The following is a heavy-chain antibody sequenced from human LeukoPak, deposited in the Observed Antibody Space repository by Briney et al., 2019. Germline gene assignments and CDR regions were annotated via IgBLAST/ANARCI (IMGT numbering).Heavy chain of an antibody. V-gene: IGHV3-30*04. J-gene: IGHJ4*02. CDR2: ISYDGSNK. D-gene: IGHD4-17*01. CDR3: ARAAMTTVTTAY. CDR1: GFTFSSYA. Sequence: GRSLRLSCAASGFTFSSYAMHWVRQAPGKGLEWVAVISYDGSNKYYADSVKGRFTISRDNSKNTLYLQMNSLRAEDTAVYYCARAAMTTVTTAYWGQGTLVTVPS.